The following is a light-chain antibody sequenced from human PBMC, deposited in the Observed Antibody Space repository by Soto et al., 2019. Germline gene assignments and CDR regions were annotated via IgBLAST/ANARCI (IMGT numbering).Light chain of an antibody. CDR3: QQYGSSQYT. J-gene: IGKJ2*01. CDR2: GAS. CDR1: QSVSSSY. Sequence: EIVLTQSPGTLSLSPGERATLSCRASQSVSSSYLAWYQQKPGQAPRLLIYGASSRATGIPDRFSGSGSGTVFTLTISRLEPEDFAVYYCQQYGSSQYTFGQGTKPEIK. V-gene: IGKV3-20*01.